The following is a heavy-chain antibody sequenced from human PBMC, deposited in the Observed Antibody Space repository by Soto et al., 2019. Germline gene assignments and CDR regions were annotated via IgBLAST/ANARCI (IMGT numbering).Heavy chain of an antibody. J-gene: IGHJ3*01. V-gene: IGHV4-59*01. Sequence: SETLSLTCTVAGCSISSYYWSWIRQPPGKGLEWKGYIYYSGSTNYNTSLKRQVNISEDTSKNKLTIKMSTVTAADTAVYYCARVWGGGFDFWGQGTMVT. D-gene: IGHD3-10*01. CDR2: IYYSGST. CDR3: ARVWGGGFDF. CDR1: GCSISSYY.